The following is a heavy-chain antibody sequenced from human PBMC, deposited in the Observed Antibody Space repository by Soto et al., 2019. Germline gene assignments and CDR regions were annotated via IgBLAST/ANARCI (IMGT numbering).Heavy chain of an antibody. J-gene: IGHJ3*02. Sequence: ASVKVSCKASGYTFTSYGISWVXQAPGQGLEWMGWISAYNGNTNYAQKLQGRVTMTTDTSTSTAYMELRSLRSDDTAVYYCARGGRYNWNSARGSDAFDIWGQGTMVTVSS. D-gene: IGHD1-7*01. V-gene: IGHV1-18*01. CDR1: GYTFTSYG. CDR3: ARGGRYNWNSARGSDAFDI. CDR2: ISAYNGNT.